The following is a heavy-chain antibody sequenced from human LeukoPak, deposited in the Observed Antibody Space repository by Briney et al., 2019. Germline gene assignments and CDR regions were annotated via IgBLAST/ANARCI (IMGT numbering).Heavy chain of an antibody. CDR3: ARDLDPAFQTRKLFDY. J-gene: IGHJ4*02. CDR1: GGTFSSYA. CDR2: IIPIFGTA. D-gene: IGHD2-2*01. V-gene: IGHV1-69*05. Sequence: ASVKVSCKASGGTFSSYAISWVRQAPGQGLEWMGGIIPIFGTANYAQKFQGRVTMTRDTSTSTVYMELGSLRSEDTAVYYCARDLDPAFQTRKLFDYWGQGTLVTVSS.